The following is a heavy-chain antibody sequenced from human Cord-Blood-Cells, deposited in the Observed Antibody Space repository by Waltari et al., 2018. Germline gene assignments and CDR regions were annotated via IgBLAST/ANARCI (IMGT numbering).Heavy chain of an antibody. Sequence: VQLVQSGAQVKKPGASVKVPCKAPGYTFTGTHMHWVRQAPGQGLEWRGRINPNSGGTNYAQKFQGRVTMTRDTSISTAYMELSRLRSDDTAVYYCARHGPRAAMVDYWGQGTLVTVSS. D-gene: IGHD5-18*01. J-gene: IGHJ4*02. CDR2: INPNSGGT. CDR1: GYTFTGTH. CDR3: ARHGPRAAMVDY. V-gene: IGHV1-2*06.